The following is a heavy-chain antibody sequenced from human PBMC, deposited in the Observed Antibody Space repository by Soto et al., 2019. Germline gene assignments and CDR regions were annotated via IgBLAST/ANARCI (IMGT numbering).Heavy chain of an antibody. D-gene: IGHD2-21*01. CDR2: INHLGSI. V-gene: IGHV4-34*01. CDR1: GGSLSDYF. J-gene: IGHJ6*03. CDR3: ARGGISHWADFYYIDV. Sequence: QVQLQQWGAGLLKPSETLSLTCVVSGGSLSDYFWSWIRQPPGMALEWIGEINHLGSINYNPSLKSRVTMSVDTSKNQLSLTLNAVTAADTATYYCARGGISHWADFYYIDVWDRGTTVTVSS.